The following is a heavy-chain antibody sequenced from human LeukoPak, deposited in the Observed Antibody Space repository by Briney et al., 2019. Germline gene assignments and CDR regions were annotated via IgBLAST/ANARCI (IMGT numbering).Heavy chain of an antibody. CDR3: ARSSGHSYGSFDY. CDR1: GYSFTSYW. D-gene: IGHD5-18*01. V-gene: IGHV5-51*01. J-gene: IGHJ4*02. Sequence: GESLKISCKGSGYSFTSYWIGWVRQIPGKGLEWMGIIYPGDSDTRYSPSFQGQVTISADKSISTAYLQWSSLKASDTAMCYCARSSGHSYGSFDYWGQGTLVTVSS. CDR2: IYPGDSDT.